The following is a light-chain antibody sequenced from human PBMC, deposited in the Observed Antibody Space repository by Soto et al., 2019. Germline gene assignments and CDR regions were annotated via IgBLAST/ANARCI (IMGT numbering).Light chain of an antibody. CDR2: GAS. CDR3: QHYGTSLYT. Sequence: EILLTQSPGTLSLSPGERASLSCRTGQTVNTTYLAWYQQKPGQAPRLLIYGASNRATGTPGRFSGSASGTDFTLTISRLEPEDFALYYCQHYGTSLYTFGQGTRVEIK. CDR1: QTVNTTY. J-gene: IGKJ2*01. V-gene: IGKV3-20*01.